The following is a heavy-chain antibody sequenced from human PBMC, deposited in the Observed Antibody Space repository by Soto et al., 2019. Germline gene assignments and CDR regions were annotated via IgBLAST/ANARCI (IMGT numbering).Heavy chain of an antibody. V-gene: IGHV1-18*01. CDR1: GYTFTNYG. CDR2: VSAYNGER. D-gene: IGHD6-6*01. CDR3: SRGTSIPASGDY. Sequence: ASVKVACKASGYTFTNYGINWVRQAPGQGLEWLGWVSAYNGERRYAQRVQARVIMTTDTSTTTAYMELRSLRSDDTAVYYCSRGTSIPASGDYWGQGTLVTVSS. J-gene: IGHJ4*01.